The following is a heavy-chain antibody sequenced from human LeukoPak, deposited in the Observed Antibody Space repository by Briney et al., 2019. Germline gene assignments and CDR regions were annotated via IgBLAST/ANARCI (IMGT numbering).Heavy chain of an antibody. CDR1: GFTFSSYA. CDR2: ISGSGGST. V-gene: IGHV3-23*01. D-gene: IGHD6-13*01. CDR3: AREGILAPGNYFDY. Sequence: PGGSLRLSCAASGFTFSSYAMSWVRQAPGKGLEWVSAISGSGGSTYYADSVKGRFTISRDNSKNTLYLQVNSLRAEDTAIYYCAREGILAPGNYFDYWGHGTLVTVSS. J-gene: IGHJ4*01.